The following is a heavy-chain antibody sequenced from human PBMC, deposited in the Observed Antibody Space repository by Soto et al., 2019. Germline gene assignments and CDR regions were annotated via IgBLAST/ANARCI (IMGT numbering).Heavy chain of an antibody. CDR1: GGSFSSGGYY. CDR2: IYYSGST. J-gene: IGHJ4*02. D-gene: IGHD5-18*01. V-gene: IGHV4-31*03. Sequence: SETLSLTCTVSGGSFSSGGYYWSWIRQHPGKGLEWIGYIYYSGSTYYNPSLKSRVTISVDTSKNQFSLKLSSVTAADTAVYYCAREGYSYGDIDYWGQGTLVTVS. CDR3: AREGYSYGDIDY.